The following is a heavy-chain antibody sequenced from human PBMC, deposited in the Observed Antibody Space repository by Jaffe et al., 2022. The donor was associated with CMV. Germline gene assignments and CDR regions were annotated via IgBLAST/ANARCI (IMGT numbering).Heavy chain of an antibody. J-gene: IGHJ4*02. V-gene: IGHV3-43*01. CDR3: AKDKSGYSYGYGVDY. CDR2: ISWDGGST. Sequence: EVQLVESGGVVVQPGGSLRLSCAASGFTFDDYTMHWVRQAPGKGLEWVSLISWDGGSTYYADSVKGRFTISRDNSKNSLYLQMNSLRTEDTALYYCAKDKSGYSYGYGVDYWGQGTLVTVSS. D-gene: IGHD5-18*01. CDR1: GFTFDDYT.